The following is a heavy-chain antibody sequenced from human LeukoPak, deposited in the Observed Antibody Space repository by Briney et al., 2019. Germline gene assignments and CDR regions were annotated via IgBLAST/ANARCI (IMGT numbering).Heavy chain of an antibody. Sequence: GSLRLSCAASGFTFSSYAMSWVRQAPGKGLEWVSAISGSGGSTYCADSVKGRFTISRDNSKNTLYLQMNSLRAEDTAVYYCATDGIVVVPAAISDAFDIWGQGTMVTVSS. CDR3: ATDGIVVVPAAISDAFDI. J-gene: IGHJ3*02. CDR1: GFTFSSYA. D-gene: IGHD2-2*02. V-gene: IGHV3-23*01. CDR2: ISGSGGST.